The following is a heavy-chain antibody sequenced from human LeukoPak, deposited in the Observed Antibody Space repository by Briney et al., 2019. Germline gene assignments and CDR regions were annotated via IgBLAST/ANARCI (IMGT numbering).Heavy chain of an antibody. Sequence: GGSLRLSCGASGFTFTSAWMNWVRQAPGKGLEWVGRIKSKADGETTDYAAPVKGRFTFSRDDSKNMLYLQMNVLKSEDTAVYYCSTLTSRYLPDSWGQGTLVTVSS. V-gene: IGHV3-15*07. CDR2: IKSKADGETT. CDR1: GFTFTSAW. D-gene: IGHD3-9*01. CDR3: STLTSRYLPDS. J-gene: IGHJ4*02.